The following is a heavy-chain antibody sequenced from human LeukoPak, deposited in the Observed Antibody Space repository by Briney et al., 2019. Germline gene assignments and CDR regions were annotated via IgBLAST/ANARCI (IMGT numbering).Heavy chain of an antibody. CDR3: ARAVAGKWELPPRLDY. V-gene: IGHV4-34*01. CDR1: GGSFSGYY. CDR2: INHSGST. Sequence: PSETLSLTCADYGGSFSGYYWSWIRQPPGKGLEWIGEINHSGSTNYNPSLKSRVTISVDTSKNQSSLKLSSVTAADTAVYYCARAVAGKWELPPRLDYWGQGTLVTVSS. D-gene: IGHD1-26*01. J-gene: IGHJ4*02.